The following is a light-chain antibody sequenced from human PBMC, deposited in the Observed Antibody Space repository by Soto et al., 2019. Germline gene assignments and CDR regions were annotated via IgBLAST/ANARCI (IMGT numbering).Light chain of an antibody. V-gene: IGKV1-39*01. CDR2: AAS. CDR3: QQSYSTPQT. J-gene: IGKJ1*01. Sequence: DIQMTQSPSSLSASVGDRVTITCRASQSISNYLNWYQHKPGKPPNLLIFAASNLQSGVPSRFSGSGSGTHFTLTINTXQPEDLATYYCQQSYSTPQTFGQGTKVDTK. CDR1: QSISNY.